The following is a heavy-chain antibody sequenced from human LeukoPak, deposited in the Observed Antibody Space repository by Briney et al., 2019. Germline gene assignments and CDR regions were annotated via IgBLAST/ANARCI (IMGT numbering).Heavy chain of an antibody. V-gene: IGHV3-23*01. D-gene: IGHD1-1*01. CDR2: ISGSGGST. J-gene: IGHJ4*02. Sequence: GGSLRLSCAASGFTFSSYAMSWVRQAPGKGLEWVSAISGSGGSTYYADSVKGRFTISRDNSRSALYLQMNTLRVEDTAIYYCGRDWKLDYWGQGTLVTVSS. CDR3: GRDWKLDY. CDR1: GFTFSSYA.